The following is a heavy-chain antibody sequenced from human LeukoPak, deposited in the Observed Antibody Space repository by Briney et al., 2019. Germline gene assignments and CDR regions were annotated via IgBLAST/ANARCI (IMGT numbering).Heavy chain of an antibody. J-gene: IGHJ2*01. D-gene: IGHD1-14*01. CDR2: IYYSGST. V-gene: IGHV4-59*08. Sequence: SETLSVTRTDSGGSTSTYYGSWIRQPPGKGLEWIGYIYYSGSTNYNPSLNSRVTMSVDTSKNQFSLRLSSVTAADTAVYYRARRSSGNCYFDRRGRGTLVTVSS. CDR1: GGSTSTYY. CDR3: ARRSSGNCYFDR.